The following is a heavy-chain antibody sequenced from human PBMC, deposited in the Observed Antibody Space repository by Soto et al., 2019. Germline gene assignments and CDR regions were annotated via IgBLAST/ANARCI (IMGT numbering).Heavy chain of an antibody. CDR3: AREALQLREGLNGFDT. J-gene: IGHJ5*02. CDR2: ISAYNGNA. D-gene: IGHD1-7*01. CDR1: GYPFTSYG. V-gene: IGHV1-18*04. Sequence: ASVKVSCKASGYPFTSYGISWVRQAPGQGLEWMGWISAYNGNANYAQKLPGRVTMTTDTSTSTSYMELRSLRSDDTAVYYCAREALQLREGLNGFDTWAQGTMVPVPS.